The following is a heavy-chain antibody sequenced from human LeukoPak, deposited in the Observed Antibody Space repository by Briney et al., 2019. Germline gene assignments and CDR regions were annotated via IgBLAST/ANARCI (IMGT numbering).Heavy chain of an antibody. CDR1: GFTVSSNY. J-gene: IGHJ4*02. CDR3: ARPSCSGGSCYYTH. Sequence: GGSLRLSCAASGFTVSSNYMSWVRQAPGKGLEWVSVIYNGGSTYYADSVKGRFTISRDNSKNTLYLQMNSLRAEDTAVYYCARPSCSGGSCYYTHWGQGTLVTVSS. V-gene: IGHV3-53*01. CDR2: IYNGGST. D-gene: IGHD2-15*01.